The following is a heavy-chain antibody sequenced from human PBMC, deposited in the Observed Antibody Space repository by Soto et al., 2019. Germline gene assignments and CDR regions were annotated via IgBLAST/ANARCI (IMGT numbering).Heavy chain of an antibody. CDR2: ISSSSSTI. Sequence: GGSLRLPCAASGFTFSSYSMNWVRQAPGKGLEWVSYISSSSSTIYYADSVKGRFTISRDNAKNSLYLQMNSLRAEDTAVYYCARRYGELFDYWGQGTLVTVSS. CDR1: GFTFSSYS. V-gene: IGHV3-48*01. D-gene: IGHD4-17*01. CDR3: ARRYGELFDY. J-gene: IGHJ4*02.